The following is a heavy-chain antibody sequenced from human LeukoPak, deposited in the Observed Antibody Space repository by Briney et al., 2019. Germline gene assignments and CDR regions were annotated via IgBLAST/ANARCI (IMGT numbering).Heavy chain of an antibody. J-gene: IGHJ5*02. CDR2: INPSGST. D-gene: IGHD4-23*01. CDR1: RGSFSGYY. CDR3: ARARTVIRTKNWFDP. V-gene: IGHV4-34*01. Sequence: SETLSLTCAVYRGSFSGYYCSWIRQPPGKGLEWIGEINPSGSTNYNPSLKSRVTISVDTSKNQFSLKLSSVTAADTAVYYCARARTVIRTKNWFDPWGQGTLVTVSS.